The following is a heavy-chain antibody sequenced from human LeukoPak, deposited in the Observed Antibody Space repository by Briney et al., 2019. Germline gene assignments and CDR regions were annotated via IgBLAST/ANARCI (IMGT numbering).Heavy chain of an antibody. Sequence: SETLSLTCAVYGGSFSGYYWSWIRQPPGKGLEWIGEINHSGSTNYNPSLKSRVTISVDTSKNQFSLKLSSVTAADTAVYYCARSGNYYGSGSYYRYYYYMDVWGKGTTVTVSS. J-gene: IGHJ6*03. CDR3: ARSGNYYGSGSYYRYYYYMDV. CDR2: INHSGST. D-gene: IGHD3-10*01. V-gene: IGHV4-34*01. CDR1: GGSFSGYY.